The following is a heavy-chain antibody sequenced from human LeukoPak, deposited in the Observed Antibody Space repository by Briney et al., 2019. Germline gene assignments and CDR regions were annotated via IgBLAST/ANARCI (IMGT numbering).Heavy chain of an antibody. CDR1: GFTVSSNY. V-gene: IGHV3-66*01. CDR2: IYSGGST. D-gene: IGHD4-17*01. Sequence: GGSLRLSCAASGFTVSSNYMSWVRQAPGKGLEWVSVIYSGGSTYYADSVKGRFTISRDNSKNTLYLQMNSLRAEDTAVYYCARGAYGDYVDGYWGQGTLVTVSS. J-gene: IGHJ4*02. CDR3: ARGAYGDYVDGY.